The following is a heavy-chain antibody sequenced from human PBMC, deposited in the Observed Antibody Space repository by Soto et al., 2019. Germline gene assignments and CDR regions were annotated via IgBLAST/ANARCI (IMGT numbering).Heavy chain of an antibody. V-gene: IGHV3-23*01. J-gene: IGHJ4*02. CDR3: TKLRTITTGASDC. CDR1: GFTFSNYA. Sequence: EVQLLESGGGLVQPGGSLRLSCAASGFTFSNYAMSWVRQAPGKGLEWVSAVYGGGGSTYYADPVKGRFTISRDNSKNTLSLEMNSLRAEDTAVYYCTKLRTITTGASDCWGQGTLVTVS. D-gene: IGHD1-1*01. CDR2: VYGGGGST.